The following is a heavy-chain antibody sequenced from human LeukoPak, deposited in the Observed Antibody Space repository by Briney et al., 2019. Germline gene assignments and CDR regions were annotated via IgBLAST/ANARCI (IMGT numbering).Heavy chain of an antibody. Sequence: GGSLRLSCAASGFTFSSYAMSWVRQAPGKGLEWVSAISGSGGSTYYADSVKGRFTISRDNSKNTLYLQMNSLRAEDTAVYYCAKDMRILRYFDWLSQFTFDYWGQGTLVTVSS. J-gene: IGHJ4*02. CDR1: GFTFSSYA. CDR3: AKDMRILRYFDWLSQFTFDY. V-gene: IGHV3-23*01. D-gene: IGHD3-9*01. CDR2: ISGSGGST.